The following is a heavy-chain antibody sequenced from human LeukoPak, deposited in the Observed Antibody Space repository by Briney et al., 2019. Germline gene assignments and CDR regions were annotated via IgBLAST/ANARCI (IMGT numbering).Heavy chain of an antibody. V-gene: IGHV4-34*01. CDR1: GGSISSYY. D-gene: IGHD3-3*01. CDR3: ARSDRRLWSGDASDI. J-gene: IGHJ3*02. Sequence: SETLSLTCTVSGGSISSYYWSWIRQPPGKGLEWIGEINHSGSTNYNPSLKSRVTISVDTSKNQFSLKLSSVTAADTAVYYCARSDRRLWSGDASDIWGQGTMVTVSS. CDR2: INHSGST.